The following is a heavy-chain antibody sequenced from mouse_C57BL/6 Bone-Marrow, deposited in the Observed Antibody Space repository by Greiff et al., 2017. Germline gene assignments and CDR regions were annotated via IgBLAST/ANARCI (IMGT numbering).Heavy chain of an antibody. Sequence: VQLKESGEGLVKPGGSLKLSCAASGFTFSSYAMSWVRQTPEKRLEWVAYISSGGDYIYYADTVKGRFTISRDNARNTLYLQMSSLKSEDTAMYYCTRDYYYGIAYWGQGTLVTVSA. CDR3: TRDYYYGIAY. J-gene: IGHJ3*01. V-gene: IGHV5-9-1*02. D-gene: IGHD1-1*01. CDR2: ISSGGDYI. CDR1: GFTFSSYA.